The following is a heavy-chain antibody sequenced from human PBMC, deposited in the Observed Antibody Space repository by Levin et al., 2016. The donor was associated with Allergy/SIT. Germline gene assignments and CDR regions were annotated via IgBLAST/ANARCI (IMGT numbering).Heavy chain of an antibody. V-gene: IGHV1-46*01. CDR1: GYSFTSYF. CDR2: IDPSSGST. J-gene: IGHJ5*02. D-gene: IGHD5-18*01. Sequence: ASVKVSCKASGYSFTSYFLHWVRQAPGQGLEWMGMIDPSSGSTVYAQKFQGRVTITRDTSTSTVYMELSSLRSDDTAVFYCARVGGYSYGGWFDPWSQGTLVPVSS. CDR3: ARVGGYSYGGWFDP.